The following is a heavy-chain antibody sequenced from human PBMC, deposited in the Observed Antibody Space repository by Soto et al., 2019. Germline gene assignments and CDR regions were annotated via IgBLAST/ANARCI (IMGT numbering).Heavy chain of an antibody. CDR1: GFTFSSYA. CDR3: ASSIDSSGYQY. D-gene: IGHD3-22*01. CDR2: ISYDGSNK. J-gene: IGHJ4*02. Sequence: GGSLRLSCAASGFTFSSYAMHWVRQAPGKGLEWVAVISYDGSNKYYADSVKGRFTISRDNSKNTLYLQMNSLRAEDTAVYYCASSIDSSGYQYWGQGTLVTVSS. V-gene: IGHV3-30-3*01.